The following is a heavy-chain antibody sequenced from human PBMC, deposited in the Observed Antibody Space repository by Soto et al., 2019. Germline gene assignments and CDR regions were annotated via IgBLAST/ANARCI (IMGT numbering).Heavy chain of an antibody. J-gene: IGHJ4*02. D-gene: IGHD3-22*01. CDR1: GFTFNNYA. CDR2: ISYDGNNQ. V-gene: IGHV3-30*09. CDR3: ARDRVYYYDSSGYYNFEY. Sequence: QVQLVESGGGVVQPGRSLRLSCAASGFTFNNYAMHWVRQAPGKGLEWVAVISYDGNNQYYADSVKGRFATSRDNSKNTLYLQMNSLRDEDTAVYYCARDRVYYYDSSGYYNFEYWGQGSLVTVSS.